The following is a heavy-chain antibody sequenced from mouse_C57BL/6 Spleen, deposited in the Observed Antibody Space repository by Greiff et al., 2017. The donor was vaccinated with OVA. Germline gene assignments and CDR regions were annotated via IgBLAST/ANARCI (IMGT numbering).Heavy chain of an antibody. CDR2: ILPGSGST. D-gene: IGHD2-4*01. J-gene: IGHJ1*03. V-gene: IGHV1-9*01. CDR3: ARSYYDYDGWNWYFDV. Sequence: QVQLQQSGAELMKPGASVKLSCKATGYTFTGYWIEWVKQRPGHGLEWIGEILPGSGSTNYNEKFKGKATFTADTSSNTAYMQLSSLTTEDSAIYYCARSYYDYDGWNWYFDVWGTGTTVTVSS. CDR1: GYTFTGYW.